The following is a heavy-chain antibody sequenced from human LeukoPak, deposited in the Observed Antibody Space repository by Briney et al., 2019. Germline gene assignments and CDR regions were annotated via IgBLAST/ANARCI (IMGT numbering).Heavy chain of an antibody. CDR1: GYSFTSYW. CDR2: IYPGDSDT. CDR3: ARQASDGYNPQWVDY. V-gene: IGHV5-51*01. J-gene: IGHJ4*02. Sequence: GESLKISCKGSGYSFTSYWIGWVRQMPGEGLEWMGIIYPGDSDTRYSPSFQGQVTISADKSISTAYLQWSSLKASDTAMYYCARQASDGYNPQWVDYWGQGTLVTVSS. D-gene: IGHD5-24*01.